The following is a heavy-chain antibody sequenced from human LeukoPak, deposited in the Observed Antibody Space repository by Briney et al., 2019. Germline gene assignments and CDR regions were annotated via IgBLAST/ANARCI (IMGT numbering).Heavy chain of an antibody. CDR2: IYYSGST. CDR3: ARLGESYYDILTGYPYYYYYYGMDV. CDR1: GGSISSYY. Sequence: SETLSLTCTVSGGSISSYYWSWIRQPPGKGLEWIGYIYYSGSTNYNPSLKSRVTISVDTSKNQFSLKLSSVTAADTAVYYCARLGESYYDILTGYPYYYYYYGMDVWGQGTTVTV. J-gene: IGHJ6*02. V-gene: IGHV4-59*08. D-gene: IGHD3-9*01.